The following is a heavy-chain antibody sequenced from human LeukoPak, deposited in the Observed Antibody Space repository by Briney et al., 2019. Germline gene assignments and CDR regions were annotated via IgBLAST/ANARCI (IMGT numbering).Heavy chain of an antibody. CDR3: ARDRPRGSYSSGYYHDY. CDR1: GGSFSGYY. V-gene: IGHV4-34*01. D-gene: IGHD3-22*01. Sequence: SETLSLTCAVYGGSFSGYYWSWIRQHPGKGLEWIGEINHSGSTNYNPSLKSRVTISVDTSKNQFSLKLSSVTAADTAVYYCARDRPRGSYSSGYYHDYWGQGTLVTVSS. CDR2: INHSGST. J-gene: IGHJ4*02.